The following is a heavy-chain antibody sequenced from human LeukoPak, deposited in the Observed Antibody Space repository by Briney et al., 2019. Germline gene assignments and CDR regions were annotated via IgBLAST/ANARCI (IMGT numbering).Heavy chain of an antibody. Sequence: PSETLSLTCTVSGGSISSYYCSWIRQPPGKGLEWIGYMYYSGSTKYSPSLKSRVTISIDTSKNQFSLKLSPVTAADTAVYYCARHILTAGSIEWGQGTLVTVSS. CDR1: GGSISSYY. CDR3: ARHILTAGSIE. D-gene: IGHD3-9*01. J-gene: IGHJ4*02. CDR2: MYYSGST. V-gene: IGHV4-59*08.